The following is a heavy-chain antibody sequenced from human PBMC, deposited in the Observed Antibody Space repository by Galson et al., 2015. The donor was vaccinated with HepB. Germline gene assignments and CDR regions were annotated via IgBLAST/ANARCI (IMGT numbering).Heavy chain of an antibody. CDR2: IKQDGSEK. CDR1: GFTFSSYW. D-gene: IGHD1-26*01. V-gene: IGHV3-7*01. CDR3: ARDRRELLRVYYFDY. J-gene: IGHJ4*02. Sequence: SLRLSCAASGFTFSSYWMSWVRQAPGKGLEWVANIKQDGSEKYYVDSVKGRFTISRDNAKNSLYLQMNSLRAEDTAVYYCARDRRELLRVYYFDYWGQGTLVTVSS.